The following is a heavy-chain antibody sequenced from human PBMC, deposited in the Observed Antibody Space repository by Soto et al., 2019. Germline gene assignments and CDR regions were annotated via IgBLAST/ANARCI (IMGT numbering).Heavy chain of an antibody. J-gene: IGHJ4*02. CDR3: ARGRYGDY. CDR2: ISAHNGNT. V-gene: IGHV1-18*01. CDR1: GYTFTTYG. D-gene: IGHD1-1*01. Sequence: QVHLVQSGAEVKKPGASVKVSCKGSGYTFTTYGITWVRQAPGQGLEWMGWISAHNGNTNYAQKLQGRVTVTRDTSTSTAYMKLRSLRSDVTTVYYCARGRYGDYWGQGALVTVSS.